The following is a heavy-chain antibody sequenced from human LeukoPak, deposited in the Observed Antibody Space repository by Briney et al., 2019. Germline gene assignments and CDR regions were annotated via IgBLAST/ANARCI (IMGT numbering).Heavy chain of an antibody. CDR2: ISGSDGTT. J-gene: IGHJ4*02. D-gene: IGHD2-2*02. CDR3: AKGGSTSCYTPLDY. CDR1: GFTFSSYA. V-gene: IGHV3-23*01. Sequence: AGGSLRLSCAASGFTFSSYAMSWVRQAPGKGLEWVSTISGSDGTTYYADSVKGRFTISRDNSKNTLYLQMNSLRAEDTAVYYCAKGGSTSCYTPLDYWGQGTLVTVSS.